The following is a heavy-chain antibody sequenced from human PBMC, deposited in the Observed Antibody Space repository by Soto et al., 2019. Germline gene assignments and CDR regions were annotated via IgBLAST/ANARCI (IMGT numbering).Heavy chain of an antibody. CDR3: TRGPRSTSTGTGAF. CDR2: INDDGIST. Sequence: GGSLRLSCAASGFAFSLYWMPWVRQVPGKGPEWVSRINDDGISTNYADSVKGRFTISRDNAKNTLYLQMNALRVEDTAVYYCTRGPRSTSTGTGAFWGQGNLVTVSS. CDR1: GFAFSLYW. D-gene: IGHD1-1*01. V-gene: IGHV3-74*01. J-gene: IGHJ4*02.